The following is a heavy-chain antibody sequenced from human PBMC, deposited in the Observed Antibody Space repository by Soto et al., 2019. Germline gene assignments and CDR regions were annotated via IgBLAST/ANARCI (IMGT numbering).Heavy chain of an antibody. Sequence: QVQLVQSGAEVKKPGSSVKVSCKASGGTFSSYAISWVRQAPGQGLEWMGGIIPIFGTANYAKKFQGRVTITADEPMGTAYRELSSLRSEDTAVYYCARHLDTVTIGAWFDPWGQGTLVTVSS. CDR1: GGTFSSYA. CDR2: IIPIFGTA. V-gene: IGHV1-69*12. CDR3: ARHLDTVTIGAWFDP. J-gene: IGHJ5*02. D-gene: IGHD4-4*01.